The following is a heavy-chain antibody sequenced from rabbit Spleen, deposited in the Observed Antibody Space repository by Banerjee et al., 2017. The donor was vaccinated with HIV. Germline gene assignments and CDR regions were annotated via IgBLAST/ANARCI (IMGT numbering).Heavy chain of an antibody. CDR3: ARDTGSSFSSYGMDL. CDR2: INAVTGKA. J-gene: IGHJ6*01. V-gene: IGHV1S45*01. D-gene: IGHD8-1*01. Sequence: QEQLVESGGGLVKPEGSLTLSCTASGFSFSSKAVMCWVRQAPGKGLEWIACINAVTGKAVYASWAKGRFTCSKTSSTTVTLQMTSLTAADTATYFCARDTGSSFSSYGMDLWAQGPSS. CDR1: GFSFSSKAV.